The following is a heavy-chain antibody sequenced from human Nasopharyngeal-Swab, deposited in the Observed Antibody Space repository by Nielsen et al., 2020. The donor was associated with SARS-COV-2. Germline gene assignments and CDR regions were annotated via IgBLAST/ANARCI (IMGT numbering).Heavy chain of an antibody. J-gene: IGHJ4*02. Sequence: GESLKISCTTPRFTFSDYAMNWARQAPGKGLEWVSTISGSGGTTHYADAVKGRLTISRDNSKNTVYLQMNSLRTEDTAVYYCTEGASRGWFYFDYWGQGTLVTVSS. V-gene: IGHV3-23*01. CDR2: ISGSGGTT. CDR3: TEGASRGWFYFDY. CDR1: RFTFSDYA. D-gene: IGHD6-19*01.